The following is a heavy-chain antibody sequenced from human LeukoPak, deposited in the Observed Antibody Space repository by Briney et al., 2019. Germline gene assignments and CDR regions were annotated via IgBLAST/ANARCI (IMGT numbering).Heavy chain of an antibody. V-gene: IGHV1-69*05. J-gene: IGHJ6*03. CDR3: TRGSDSYYYYSMDV. CDR1: GYTFSNYA. CDR2: IIPILRTP. Sequence: ASLKVSCKASGYTFSNYAINWVRQAPGQGLEWMGGIIPILRTPSYAEKFQGRVTITTDESTSTAHMELSGLRSEDTAVYYCTRGSDSYYYYSMDVWGRGPTVIVSS.